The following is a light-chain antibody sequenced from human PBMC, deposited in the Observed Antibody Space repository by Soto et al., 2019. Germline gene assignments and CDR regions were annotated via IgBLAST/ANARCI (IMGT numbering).Light chain of an antibody. CDR3: RSYNSSSTSGV. J-gene: IGLJ2*01. CDR1: RSDVGGYNY. Sequence: QSSLTQPASVSGSPGQSITISCTGTRSDVGGYNYVSWYQQHPGKAPKLMIYDVSNRPSGVSDRFSGSKSGNTASLTISGLQAEDEADYYCRSYNSSSTSGVFGGGTKLTVL. V-gene: IGLV2-14*01. CDR2: DVS.